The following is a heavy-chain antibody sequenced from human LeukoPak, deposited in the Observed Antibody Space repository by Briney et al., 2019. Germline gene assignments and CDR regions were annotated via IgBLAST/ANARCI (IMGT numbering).Heavy chain of an antibody. CDR2: TYYRSNWYN. CDR3: ARDREAHLDY. J-gene: IGHJ4*02. CDR1: GDSVSSNSAA. Sequence: SQTLSLTCALSGDSVSSNSAAWNWIRQSPTRGLEWLGRTYYRSNWYNDYAVSVKSRMTINPDISKNQFSLQLNSVTPEDTAVYYCARDREAHLDYWGQGTLVTVSS. V-gene: IGHV6-1*01.